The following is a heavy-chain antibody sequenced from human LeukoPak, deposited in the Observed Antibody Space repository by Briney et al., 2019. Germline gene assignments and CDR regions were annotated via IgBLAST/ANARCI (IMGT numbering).Heavy chain of an antibody. Sequence: ASVKVSCKASGYTFTSYGMSWVRQAPGQGIEWMGWINTYNDNTDYAQKVQGGVTMTTDTSTSTAYMELTSLRSDDTAVYYCARGWELHEWGQGTLVTVSS. CDR3: ARGWELHE. J-gene: IGHJ4*02. CDR2: INTYNDNT. V-gene: IGHV1-18*01. D-gene: IGHD1-26*01. CDR1: GYTFTSYG.